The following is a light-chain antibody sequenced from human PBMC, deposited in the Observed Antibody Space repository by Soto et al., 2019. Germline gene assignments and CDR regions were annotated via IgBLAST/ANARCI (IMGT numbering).Light chain of an antibody. J-gene: IGKJ4*01. Sequence: AIQMTQSPSSLSASVGDRVIITCRASQGITNDLGWYQQKPGSAPKLLVYRASILHSGVASRFSGSGSGTVFILTINSLQPEDVETFYCQKDYDYPLTFGGGPKV. CDR1: QGITND. CDR3: QKDYDYPLT. V-gene: IGKV1-6*01. CDR2: RAS.